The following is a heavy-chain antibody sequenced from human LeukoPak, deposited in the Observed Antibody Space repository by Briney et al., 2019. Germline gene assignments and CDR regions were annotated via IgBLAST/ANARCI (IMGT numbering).Heavy chain of an antibody. CDR2: IKQDGSEK. CDR1: GFTFSSYW. V-gene: IGHV3-7*01. CDR3: AREMGIAAAGDFDY. Sequence: PGGSLRLSCAASGFTFSSYWMSWVRQAPGKGLEWVANIKQDGSEKYYVDSVKGRFTISRDNAKTSLYLQMNSLRAEDTAVYYCAREMGIAAAGDFDYWGQGTLVTVSS. J-gene: IGHJ4*02. D-gene: IGHD6-13*01.